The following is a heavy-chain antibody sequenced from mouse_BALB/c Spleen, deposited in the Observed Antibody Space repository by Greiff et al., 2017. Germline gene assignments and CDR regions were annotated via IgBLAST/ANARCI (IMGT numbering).Heavy chain of an antibody. D-gene: IGHD1-1*01. CDR1: GFNIKDTY. J-gene: IGHJ3*01. V-gene: IGHV14-3*02. CDR2: IDPANGNT. CDR3: AREDYGTAY. Sequence: DVKLVESGAELVKPGASVKLSCTASGFNIKDTYMHWVKQRPEQGLEWIGRIDPANGNTKYDPKFQGKATITADTSSNTAYLQLSSLTSEDTAVYYCAREDYGTAYWGQGTLVTVSA.